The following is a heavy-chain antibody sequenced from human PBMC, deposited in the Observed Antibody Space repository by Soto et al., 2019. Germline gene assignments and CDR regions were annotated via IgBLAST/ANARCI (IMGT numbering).Heavy chain of an antibody. CDR2: FSGSGDST. CDR3: AKGGWLDS. J-gene: IGHJ4*02. D-gene: IGHD2-15*01. Sequence: GGSLRLSCAASGFPFSNYGMTWVRQAPGKGLEWVSGFSGSGDSTYYADSVKGRFTISRDNSKDSLYLQMNSLRPEDTAVYYCAKGGWLDSWGQGTLVTVSS. V-gene: IGHV3-23*01. CDR1: GFPFSNYG.